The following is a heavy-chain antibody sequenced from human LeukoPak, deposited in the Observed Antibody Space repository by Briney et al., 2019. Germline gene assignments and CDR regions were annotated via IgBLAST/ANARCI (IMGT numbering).Heavy chain of an antibody. Sequence: GGSLRLSCAASGFTFDDYAMHWVRQAPGKGLEWVSGISWNSGSIGYADPVKGRFTISRDNAKNSLYLQMNSLRAEDTALYYCAKEGIAAAGTFDYWGQGTLVTVSS. D-gene: IGHD6-13*01. CDR2: ISWNSGSI. J-gene: IGHJ4*02. CDR3: AKEGIAAAGTFDY. V-gene: IGHV3-9*01. CDR1: GFTFDDYA.